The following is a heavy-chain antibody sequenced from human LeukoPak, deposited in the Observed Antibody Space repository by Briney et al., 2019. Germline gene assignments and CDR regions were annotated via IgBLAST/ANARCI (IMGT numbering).Heavy chain of an antibody. V-gene: IGHV4-59*01. Sequence: PSETLSLTCTVSGGSISSDYWSWIRQPPGKGLEYIGYIYYSGSTNYNPSLKSRVTISIDTSKNQFSLKLSSVTAADTAVYYCARHTSRWPNWFDPWGQGTLVTVSS. J-gene: IGHJ5*02. CDR1: GGSISSDY. CDR2: IYYSGST. D-gene: IGHD5-24*01. CDR3: ARHTSRWPNWFDP.